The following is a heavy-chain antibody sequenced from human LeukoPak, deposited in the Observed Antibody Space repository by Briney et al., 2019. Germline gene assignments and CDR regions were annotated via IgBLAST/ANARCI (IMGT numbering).Heavy chain of an antibody. D-gene: IGHD3-3*01. Sequence: GGSLRLSCAASGFTFSNAWMSWARQAPGKGLEWVGRIKSKTDGGTTDYAAPVKGRFTISRDDSKNTLYLQMNSLKTEDTAVYYCTTDLAIFGVVDDYWGQGTLVTVSS. CDR1: GFTFSNAW. V-gene: IGHV3-15*01. J-gene: IGHJ4*02. CDR3: TTDLAIFGVVDDY. CDR2: IKSKTDGGTT.